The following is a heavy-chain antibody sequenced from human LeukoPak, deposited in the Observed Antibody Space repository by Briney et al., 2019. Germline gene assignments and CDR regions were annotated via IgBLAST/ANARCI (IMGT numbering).Heavy chain of an antibody. CDR3: AKGHEDFRQFDF. D-gene: IGHD3-3*01. V-gene: IGHV1-69*13. CDR1: GGTFANYA. CDR2: IIPIFGTG. J-gene: IGHJ4*02. Sequence: ASVKVSCKASGGTFANYAISWVRKAPGQGLEWLGGIIPIFGTGHSPQKFQVRLTITADESTRTTYMELSSLRSEDTAVYYCAKGHEDFRQFDFWGQGTLVIVSS.